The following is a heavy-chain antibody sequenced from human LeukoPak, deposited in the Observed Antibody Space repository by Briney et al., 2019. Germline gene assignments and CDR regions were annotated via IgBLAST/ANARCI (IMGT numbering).Heavy chain of an antibody. CDR3: ARDDTIAVAGTIDY. J-gene: IGHJ4*02. D-gene: IGHD6-19*01. CDR1: GFTFSSYA. V-gene: IGHV3-30-3*01. CDR2: ISYDGSNK. Sequence: GGSLRLSCAASGFTFSSYAMHWVRQAPGKGLEWVAVISYDGSNKYYADSVKGRFTISRDNSKNTLYLQMNSLRAEDTAVYYCARDDTIAVAGTIDYWGQGTLVTVSS.